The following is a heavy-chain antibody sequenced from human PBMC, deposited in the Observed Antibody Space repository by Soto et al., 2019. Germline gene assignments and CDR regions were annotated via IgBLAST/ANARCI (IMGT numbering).Heavy chain of an antibody. V-gene: IGHV1-18*01. CDR1: GYTFHSPG. CDR2: ISPHTEST. J-gene: IGHJ4*03. D-gene: IGHD3-22*01. CDR3: ARDSAYQDSDSRVYSFAGFDF. Sequence: ASVQVSCKASGYTFHSPGISWVLHAPGQGLEWMGGISPHTESTDYAQSFQDRVTMTTDRSTSTAYLELRSLRSDDTAGYYCARDSAYQDSDSRVYSFAGFDFWGQGTLVTVSS.